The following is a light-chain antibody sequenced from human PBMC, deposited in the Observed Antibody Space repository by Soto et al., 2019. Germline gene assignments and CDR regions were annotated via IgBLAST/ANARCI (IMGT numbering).Light chain of an antibody. J-gene: IGKJ4*01. CDR1: HDISNY. CDR2: DAS. V-gene: IGKV1-33*01. CDR3: QQFDDVPSLT. Sequence: DLQMTQSPSSLSASVGDRVTITCQASHDISNYLNWYQQKRGEAPNLLIYDASNLEAGVPSRFRGSGSGTDFTFTITSLQPEDIGTYYCQQFDDVPSLTFGGGTKVELK.